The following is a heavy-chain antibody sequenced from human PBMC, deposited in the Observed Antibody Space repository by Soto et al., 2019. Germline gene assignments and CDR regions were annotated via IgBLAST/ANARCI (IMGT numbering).Heavy chain of an antibody. Sequence: SETLSLTCTVSGGSISSGDYYWSWIRQPPGKGLEWIGYIYYSGSTYYNPSLKSRVTISVDTSKNQFSLKLSSVTAADTAVYYCARGSYYYDSSGPSDDFDIWGQGTMVTVSS. J-gene: IGHJ3*02. CDR3: ARGSYYYDSSGPSDDFDI. V-gene: IGHV4-30-4*01. D-gene: IGHD3-22*01. CDR1: GGSISSGDYY. CDR2: IYYSGST.